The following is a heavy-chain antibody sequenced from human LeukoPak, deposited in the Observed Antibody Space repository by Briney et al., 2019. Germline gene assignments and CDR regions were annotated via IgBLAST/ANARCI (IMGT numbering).Heavy chain of an antibody. CDR2: ITGNCNNI. D-gene: IGHD1-7*01. CDR3: ARKIPGTSYFES. CDR1: GFTFSSYE. Sequence: GGSLRLSCAASGFTFSSYEMNWVRQAPGKGLEWVSYITGNCNNIYYADSVKGRFTISRDNARNSLDLQMSSLRAEDTAVYYCARKIPGTSYFESWGQGTLVTVSS. J-gene: IGHJ4*02. V-gene: IGHV3-48*03.